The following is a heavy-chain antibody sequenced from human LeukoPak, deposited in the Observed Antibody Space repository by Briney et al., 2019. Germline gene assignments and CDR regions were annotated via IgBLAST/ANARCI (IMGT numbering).Heavy chain of an antibody. V-gene: IGHV3-53*01. J-gene: IGHJ4*02. CDR3: ARGSSIAAHDY. CDR1: GFTVSSNY. Sequence: GGSLRLSCAASGFTVSSNYMSWVRQAPGKGLEWVSVIYSGGSTYYADSVKGRFTISRDNAKNTLYLQMNSLRAEDTAVYYCARGSSIAAHDYWGQGTLVTVSS. CDR2: IYSGGST. D-gene: IGHD6-6*01.